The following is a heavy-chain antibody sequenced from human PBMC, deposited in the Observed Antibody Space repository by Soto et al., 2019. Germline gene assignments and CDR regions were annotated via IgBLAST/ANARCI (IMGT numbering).Heavy chain of an antibody. CDR2: IYYSGST. J-gene: IGHJ5*02. CDR1: GGSISSYY. V-gene: IGHV4-59*01. D-gene: IGHD6-19*01. CDR3: ARGRNSVAAWFDP. Sequence: SETLSLTCTVSGGSISSYYWSWIRQPPGKGLEWIGYIYYSGSTNYNPSLKSRVTISVDTSKNQFSLKLSSVTAADTAVYYCARGRNSVAAWFDPWGQGTLVTVSS.